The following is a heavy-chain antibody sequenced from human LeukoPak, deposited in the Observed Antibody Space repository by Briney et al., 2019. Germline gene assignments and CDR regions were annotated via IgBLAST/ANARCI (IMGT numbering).Heavy chain of an antibody. CDR1: GGSFSGYY. V-gene: IGHV4-34*01. Sequence: SETLSLTCAVYGGSFSGYYWSWIRQPPGKGLEWIGEINHSGSTNYNPSLKSRVTISVDTSKNQFSLKLSSVTAADTAVYYCARVKSSWYGGAWFDPWGQGTLVTVSS. D-gene: IGHD6-13*01. CDR3: ARVKSSWYGGAWFDP. J-gene: IGHJ5*02. CDR2: INHSGST.